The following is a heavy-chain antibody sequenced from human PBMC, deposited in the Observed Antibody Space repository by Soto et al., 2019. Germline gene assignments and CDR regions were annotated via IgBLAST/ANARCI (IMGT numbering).Heavy chain of an antibody. D-gene: IGHD3-9*01. CDR3: ARHPQVTYYDILTGYTTGPRYYFDY. V-gene: IGHV4-59*08. CDR1: GGSISSYY. Sequence: SETLSLTCTVSGGSISSYYWSWIRQPPGKGLEWIGYIYDSGDTNYNPSLKSRVTISVDTSKKQFSLKLSSVTAADTAVYYCARHPQVTYYDILTGYTTGPRYYFDYWGQGSLVTVSP. J-gene: IGHJ4*02. CDR2: IYDSGDT.